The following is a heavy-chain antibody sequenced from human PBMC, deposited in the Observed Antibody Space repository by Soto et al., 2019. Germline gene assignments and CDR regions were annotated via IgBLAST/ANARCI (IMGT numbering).Heavy chain of an antibody. V-gene: IGHV3-73*01. CDR3: TRDPRDYYDSIGSANWFDP. Sequence: LRLSCAASGFTFSGSAMHWVRQASGKGLEWVGRIRSKTNSYATAYAASVKGRFTISRDDSKDTAYLQMNSLKTEDTAVYYCTRDPRDYYDSIGSANWFDPWGQGTLVTVSS. J-gene: IGHJ5*02. CDR2: IRSKTNSYAT. D-gene: IGHD3-22*01. CDR1: GFTFSGSA.